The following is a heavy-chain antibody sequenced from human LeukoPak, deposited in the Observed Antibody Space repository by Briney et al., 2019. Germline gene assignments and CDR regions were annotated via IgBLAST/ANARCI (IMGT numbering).Heavy chain of an antibody. CDR3: AKGLVPAAGKNYYYGMDF. Sequence: PGGSLRLSCAASGFTFSSYAMSWVRQAPGKGLEWVSAISGSGGSTYYAESAKGRFTISRDNSKNTLYLQMNSLRAEDAAIHYCAKGLVPAAGKNYYYGMDFWGQGTTVTVSS. CDR2: ISGSGGST. D-gene: IGHD2-2*01. V-gene: IGHV3-23*01. J-gene: IGHJ6*02. CDR1: GFTFSSYA.